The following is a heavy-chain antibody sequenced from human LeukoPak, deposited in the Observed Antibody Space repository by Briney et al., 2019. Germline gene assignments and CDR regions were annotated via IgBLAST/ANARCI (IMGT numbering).Heavy chain of an antibody. Sequence: GGSLRLSCAASGFTFSTFAMIWVRQPPGKGLEWVSSIFPSGGEIHYADSVKGRFTISRDNSKNTLYLQMNSLRAEDTAVYYCARDRAAGKYYFDHWGQGTLVTVSS. D-gene: IGHD6-13*01. J-gene: IGHJ4*02. V-gene: IGHV3-23*01. CDR3: ARDRAAGKYYFDH. CDR2: IFPSGGEI. CDR1: GFTFSTFA.